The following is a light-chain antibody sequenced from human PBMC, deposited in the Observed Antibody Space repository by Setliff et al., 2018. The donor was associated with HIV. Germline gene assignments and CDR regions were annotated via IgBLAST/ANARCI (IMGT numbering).Light chain of an antibody. CDR1: RSNVGSNS. Sequence: QSVLTQPPSVSAAPGQKVAISCSGSRSNVGSNSVSWCRQVPGTGPKLLIYEDNKRPSGIPDRFSASKSGTSATLDITGLPTGDEADYFCGAWDSGLSVMVFGGGTKVTVL. V-gene: IGLV1-51*01. CDR3: GAWDSGLSVMV. CDR2: EDN. J-gene: IGLJ2*01.